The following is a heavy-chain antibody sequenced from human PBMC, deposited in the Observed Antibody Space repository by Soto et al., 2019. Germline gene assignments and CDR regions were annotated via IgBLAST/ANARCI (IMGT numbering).Heavy chain of an antibody. CDR2: ISLGDSDT. Sequence: GESLKISCKGSGYTFSNYWIDWVRQTPWKGLEWMGVISLGDSDTRYSPSFEGQVIISVDKSINTAYLQWSSLKASDTAIYYCARRGLQYYYGMDVWGQGTTVTVSS. CDR1: GYTFSNYW. V-gene: IGHV5-51*01. J-gene: IGHJ6*02. CDR3: ARRGLQYYYGMDV.